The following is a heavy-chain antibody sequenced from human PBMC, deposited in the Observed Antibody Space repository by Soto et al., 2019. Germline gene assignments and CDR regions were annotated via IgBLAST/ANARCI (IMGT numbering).Heavy chain of an antibody. CDR3: ARDFIAPTNYFGP. CDR1: GGSMDSGAYY. Sequence: PSETLSLTWTVSGGSMDSGAYYWSWIRQPPGKGLEWIGYVFYSGTTNYNPFLKSRVTLSLDKSKNQFSLKMNSLTAADTAVYYCARDFIAPTNYFGPCGQASLLTV. V-gene: IGHV4-61*08. CDR2: VFYSGTT. J-gene: IGHJ5*02. D-gene: IGHD4-4*01.